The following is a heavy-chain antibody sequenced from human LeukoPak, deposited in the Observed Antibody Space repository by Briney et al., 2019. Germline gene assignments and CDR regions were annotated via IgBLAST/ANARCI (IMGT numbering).Heavy chain of an antibody. Sequence: ASVKVSCKASGYTFTSYGISWVRQAPGQGLEWMGWISAYNGNTNYAQKLQGRVTMTTDTSTSTAYMEPRSLRSDDTAVYYCARVPPYYDFWSGSYYFDYWGQGTLVTVSS. CDR3: ARVPPYYDFWSGSYYFDY. CDR1: GYTFTSYG. J-gene: IGHJ4*02. D-gene: IGHD3-3*01. V-gene: IGHV1-18*01. CDR2: ISAYNGNT.